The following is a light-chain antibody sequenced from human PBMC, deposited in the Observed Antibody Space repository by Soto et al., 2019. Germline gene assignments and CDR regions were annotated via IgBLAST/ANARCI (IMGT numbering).Light chain of an antibody. Sequence: QSALTQPRSVSGSPGQSVTISCTGTSSDVGGYNYVSWYQQHPGKAPKLMIYDVSKRPSGVPDRFSDSKSGNTASLTISGLQAEDEADYYCCSYAGSYTYVFGAETKVTVL. J-gene: IGLJ1*01. CDR2: DVS. CDR1: SSDVGGYNY. V-gene: IGLV2-11*01. CDR3: CSYAGSYTYV.